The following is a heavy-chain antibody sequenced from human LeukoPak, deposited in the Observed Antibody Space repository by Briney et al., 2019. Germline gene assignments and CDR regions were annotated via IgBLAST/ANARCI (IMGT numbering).Heavy chain of an antibody. CDR2: MYHSGST. V-gene: IGHV4-38-2*01. D-gene: IGHD6-13*01. CDR3: ARQGGSSSPYYYYHMDV. J-gene: IGHJ6*03. CDR1: GYSISSGYY. Sequence: PSETLSLTCAVSGYSISSGYYWGWFRQPPGKGLEWIGYMYHSGSTYYNPSLKSRVTISVDTSKNQFSLKLSSVTAADTAVYYCARQGGSSSPYYYYHMDVWGKGTTVTVSS.